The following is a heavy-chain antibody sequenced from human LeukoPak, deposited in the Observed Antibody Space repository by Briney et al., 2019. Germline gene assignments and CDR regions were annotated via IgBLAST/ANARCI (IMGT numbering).Heavy chain of an antibody. CDR2: IYTSGST. V-gene: IGHV4-4*07. CDR1: GGSISSYY. CDR3: ARQKFGTTANPIDY. D-gene: IGHD4-17*01. J-gene: IGHJ4*02. Sequence: PSETLSLTCTVSGGSISSYYWSWIRQPAGKGLEWIGRIYTSGSTNYNPSLKSRVTMSVDTSKNQFSLKLSSVTAADTAVYYCARQKFGTTANPIDYWGQGTLVTVSS.